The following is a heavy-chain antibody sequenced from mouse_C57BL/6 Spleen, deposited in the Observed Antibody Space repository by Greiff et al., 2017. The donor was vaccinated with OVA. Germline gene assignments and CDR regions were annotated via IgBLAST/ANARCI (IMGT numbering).Heavy chain of an antibody. CDR2: ISSGGSYT. J-gene: IGHJ2*01. Sequence: DVKLVESGGDLVKPGGSLKLSCAASGFTFSSYGMSWVRQTPDKRLEWVATISSGGSYTYYPDSVKGRFTISRDNAKNTLYLQMSSLKSEDTAMYYCARHAYYYGSSYFDYWGQGTTLTVSS. CDR3: ARHAYYYGSSYFDY. CDR1: GFTFSSYG. D-gene: IGHD1-1*01. V-gene: IGHV5-6*02.